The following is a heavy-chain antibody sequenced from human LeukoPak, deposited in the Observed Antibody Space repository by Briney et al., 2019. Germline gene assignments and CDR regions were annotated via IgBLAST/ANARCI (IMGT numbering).Heavy chain of an antibody. V-gene: IGHV1-69*05. CDR1: GGTFSSYA. CDR2: IIPIFGTA. D-gene: IGHD5-12*01. Sequence: SVKVSCKASGGTFSSYAISWVRQAPGQGLEWMGGIIPIFGTANYAQKFQGRVTITTDESTSTAYMELSSLRSEDTAVYYCARGDSGYDYGFDNWGQGTLVTVSS. J-gene: IGHJ4*02. CDR3: ARGDSGYDYGFDN.